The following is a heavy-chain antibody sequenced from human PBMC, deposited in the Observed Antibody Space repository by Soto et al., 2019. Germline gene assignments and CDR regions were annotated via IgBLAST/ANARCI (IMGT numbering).Heavy chain of an antibody. CDR1: GGSFSGYY. Sequence: KPSDTLSLACAVYGGSFSGYYCSVIRQPPGKGLEWIGEINHSGSTNYNPSLKSRVTISVDTSKNQFSLKLSSVTAADTAVYYCARSNIVVVVAASKWFDPWGKRNMVNVSS. V-gene: IGHV4-34*01. J-gene: IGHJ5*02. CDR3: ARSNIVVVVAASKWFDP. D-gene: IGHD2-15*01. CDR2: INHSGST.